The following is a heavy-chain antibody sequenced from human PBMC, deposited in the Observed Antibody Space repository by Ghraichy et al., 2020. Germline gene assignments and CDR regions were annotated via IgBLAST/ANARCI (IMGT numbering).Heavy chain of an antibody. J-gene: IGHJ3*02. Sequence: ETLSLTCTVSGGSISSYYWSWIRQPPGKGLEWIGYIYYSGSTNYNPSLKSRVTISVDTSKNQFSLKLSSVTAADTAVYYCARVREIRTHDAFDIWGQGTMVTVSS. D-gene: IGHD1-26*01. CDR3: ARVREIRTHDAFDI. CDR1: GGSISSYY. V-gene: IGHV4-59*01. CDR2: IYYSGST.